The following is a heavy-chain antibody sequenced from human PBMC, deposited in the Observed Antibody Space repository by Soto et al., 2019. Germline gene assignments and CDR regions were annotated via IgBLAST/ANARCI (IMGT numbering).Heavy chain of an antibody. CDR1: SGSISSSNW. CDR3: ARGSPLPHDYGDYGWFDP. J-gene: IGHJ5*02. D-gene: IGHD4-17*01. CDR2: IYHSGST. Sequence: QVQLQESGPGLVKPSGTLSLTFAVSSGSISSSNWWSWVRQPPGKGLEWIGEIYHSGSTNYNPSLKSRVTISVDKSKNQFSLKLSSVTAADTAVYYCARGSPLPHDYGDYGWFDPWGQGTLVTVSS. V-gene: IGHV4-4*02.